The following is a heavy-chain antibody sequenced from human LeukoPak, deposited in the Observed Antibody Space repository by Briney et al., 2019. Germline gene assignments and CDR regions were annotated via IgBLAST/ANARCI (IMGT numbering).Heavy chain of an antibody. V-gene: IGHV3-23*01. Sequence: GGSLRLSCAASGFTFSSYAMSWVRQAPGKGLEWVSAISGSGGSTYYADSVKGRFTISRDNSKNTLYLQMNSLRAEDTAVYYCARDPVVPAAVYYYYYGMDVWGQGTTVTVSS. CDR3: ARDPVVPAAVYYYYYGMDV. CDR2: ISGSGGST. D-gene: IGHD2-2*01. CDR1: GFTFSSYA. J-gene: IGHJ6*02.